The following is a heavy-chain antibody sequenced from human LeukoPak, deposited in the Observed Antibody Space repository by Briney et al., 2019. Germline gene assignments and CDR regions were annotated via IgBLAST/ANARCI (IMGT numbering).Heavy chain of an antibody. CDR2: ISSSSSYI. CDR1: GFTFSSYS. D-gene: IGHD3-9*01. CDR3: ASDYYDILTGYFYYFDY. V-gene: IGHV3-21*01. Sequence: PGGSLRLSCAASGFTFSSYSMNWVRQAPGKGLEWVSSISSSSSYIYYADSVKSRFTISRDNAKNSLYLQMNSLRAEDTAVYYCASDYYDILTGYFYYFDYWGQGTLVTVSS. J-gene: IGHJ4*02.